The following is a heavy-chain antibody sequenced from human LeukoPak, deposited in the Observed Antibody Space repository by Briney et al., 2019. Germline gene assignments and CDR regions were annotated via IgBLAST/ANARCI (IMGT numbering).Heavy chain of an antibody. CDR3: ARSLRAYYYDSSGYQDY. J-gene: IGHJ4*02. CDR2: MNPNSGNT. Sequence: ASVKVSCKASGYTFTSYDINWVRQATGQGLEWMGWMNPNSGNTGYAQKFQGRVTMTRNTSVSTAYMELSSLRSEDTAVYYCARSLRAYYYDSSGYQDYWGQGTLVTVSS. D-gene: IGHD3-22*01. V-gene: IGHV1-8*01. CDR1: GYTFTSYD.